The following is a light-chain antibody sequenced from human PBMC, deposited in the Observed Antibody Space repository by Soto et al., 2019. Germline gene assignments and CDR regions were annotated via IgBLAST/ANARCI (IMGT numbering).Light chain of an antibody. CDR3: GTWDSSLSGYV. V-gene: IGLV1-40*01. CDR1: SSNIGAHYD. J-gene: IGLJ1*01. Sequence: QSVLTQPPSVSGAPGQRVTISCTGSSSNIGAHYDVHWYQQLPGTAPKLLIYGNSNRPSGVPDRFSGSKSGTSASLAITGLQAEDEADYYCGTWDSSLSGYVFGTGTKVTVL. CDR2: GNS.